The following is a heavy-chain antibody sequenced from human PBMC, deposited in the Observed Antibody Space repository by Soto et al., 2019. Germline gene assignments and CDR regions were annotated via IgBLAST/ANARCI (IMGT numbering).Heavy chain of an antibody. D-gene: IGHD3-10*01. CDR2: ISYDGSNK. CDR1: GFTFSSYA. J-gene: IGHJ4*02. CDR3: ARGSAVLLWFGELLDY. Sequence: ESGGGVVQPGRSLRLSCAASGFTFSSYAMHWVRQAPGKGLEWVAVISYDGSNKYYADSVKGRFTISRDNSKNTLYLQMNSLRAEDTAVYYCARGSAVLLWFGELLDYWGQGTLVTVSS. V-gene: IGHV3-30-3*01.